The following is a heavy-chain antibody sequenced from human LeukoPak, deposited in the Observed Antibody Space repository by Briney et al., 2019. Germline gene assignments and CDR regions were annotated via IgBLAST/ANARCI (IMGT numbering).Heavy chain of an antibody. D-gene: IGHD3-16*01. CDR1: GGSISSSAYH. Sequence: TSETLSLTCTVSGGSISSSAYHWGWIRQPPGKGLEWVGSIHSSGSTYYNLSLKSRVTISVDTSKNQFSLKLSSVTAADTAVYYCARETSQKGAHYMDVWGKGTTVTISS. CDR2: IHSSGST. V-gene: IGHV4-39*07. J-gene: IGHJ6*03. CDR3: ARETSQKGAHYMDV.